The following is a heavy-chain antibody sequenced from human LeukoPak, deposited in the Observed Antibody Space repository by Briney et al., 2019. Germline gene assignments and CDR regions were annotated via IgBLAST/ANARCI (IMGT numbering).Heavy chain of an antibody. CDR1: GGSISSSNW. V-gene: IGHV4-4*02. CDR2: IYYSGST. CDR3: ARVSGGRIAVGSFDY. J-gene: IGHJ4*02. Sequence: SEALSLTCAVSGGSISSSNWWSWVRQPPGKGLEWIGYIYYSGSTNYNPSLKSRVTISVDTSKNQFSLKLSSVTAADTAVYYCARVSGGRIAVGSFDYWGQGTLVTVSS. D-gene: IGHD6-19*01.